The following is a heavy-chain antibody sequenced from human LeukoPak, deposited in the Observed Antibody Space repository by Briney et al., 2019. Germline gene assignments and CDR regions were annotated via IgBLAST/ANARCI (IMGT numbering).Heavy chain of an antibody. D-gene: IGHD4-17*01. CDR2: INHSGST. Sequence: SETLSLTCAVYGGSFSGYYWSWTRQPPGKGLEWIGEINHSGSTNYNPSLESRVIISVDTSRNQFSLNLSSVTAADTAVYYCARVCDYGYFDYWGQGTLVTVSS. J-gene: IGHJ4*02. CDR3: ARVCDYGYFDY. CDR1: GGSFSGYY. V-gene: IGHV4-34*01.